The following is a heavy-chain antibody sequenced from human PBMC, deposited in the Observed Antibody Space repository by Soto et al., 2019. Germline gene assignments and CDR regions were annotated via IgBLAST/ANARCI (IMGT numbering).Heavy chain of an antibody. Sequence: EVQLVESGGGLVQPGGSLRLSCAASGLTVSSNYMSWVRQAPGKGLEWVSVMYRGGSTYYADSVKGRFLISRDNYKNTLYLQRDSLRVEETAVYYCARDSSLHQPLFYGMDVWGQGTTVTVSS. V-gene: IGHV3-66*01. D-gene: IGHD2-2*01. CDR2: MYRGGST. CDR1: GLTVSSNY. J-gene: IGHJ6*02. CDR3: ARDSSLHQPLFYGMDV.